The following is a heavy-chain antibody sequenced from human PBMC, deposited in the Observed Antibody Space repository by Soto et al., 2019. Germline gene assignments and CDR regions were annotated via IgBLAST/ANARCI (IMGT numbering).Heavy chain of an antibody. D-gene: IGHD3-22*01. V-gene: IGHV1-18*04. CDR3: GRVLAYFDSSGDHARIDY. Sequence: GASGKLSCKAPGCTLTTTDITWVRQAPGQGREWMGYISAYNGYTKYAENFEGRVTMTTDTSTSTAYMELRSLRSDDTAVYYCGRVLAYFDSSGDHARIDYWG. J-gene: IGHJ4*01. CDR2: ISAYNGYT. CDR1: GCTLTTTD.